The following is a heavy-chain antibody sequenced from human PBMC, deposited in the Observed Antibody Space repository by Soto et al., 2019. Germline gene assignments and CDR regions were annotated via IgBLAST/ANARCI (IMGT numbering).Heavy chain of an antibody. J-gene: IGHJ6*02. D-gene: IGHD6-6*01. CDR3: ARDAAARDGRGGMDV. CDR1: GFTFRQYG. V-gene: IGHV3-33*01. Sequence: GGSLRLSCAASGFTFRQYGMHWVRQAPGKGLEWVAVIFYDESKEYYADSVRGRFTISRDNSNNMLYLQMNSLRGEDTALYYCARDAAARDGRGGMDVWGQGTTVTVSS. CDR2: IFYDESKE.